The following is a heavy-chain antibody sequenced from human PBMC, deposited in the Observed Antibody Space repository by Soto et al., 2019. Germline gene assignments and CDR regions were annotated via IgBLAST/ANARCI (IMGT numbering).Heavy chain of an antibody. CDR3: ARGGETYYDFWSGFSPIDY. Sequence: PSETLSLTCTVSGGSISSYYWSWIRQSPGKGLEWIGYIFYSDNTNYNPSLRSRVTISVDTSKSQFSLKLTSVTAADTAVHYCARGGETYYDFWSGFSPIDYWGQGALVTVSS. J-gene: IGHJ4*02. D-gene: IGHD3-3*01. V-gene: IGHV4-59*01. CDR2: IFYSDNT. CDR1: GGSISSYY.